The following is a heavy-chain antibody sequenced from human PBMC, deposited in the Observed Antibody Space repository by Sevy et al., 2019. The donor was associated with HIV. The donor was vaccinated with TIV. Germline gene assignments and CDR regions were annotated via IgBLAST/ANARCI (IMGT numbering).Heavy chain of an antibody. D-gene: IGHD1-1*01. CDR2: TYYRSKWHN. CDR1: GDSIFSDSVA. V-gene: IGHV6-1*01. Sequence: SQTLSLTCAISGDSIFSDSVAWNWIRQSPSRGLEWLGRTYYRSKWHNEYGMSVRGRVTINPDTSNNQFFLQLSSVTPEDTAVYYCARDDVKPTRTWSNWFDPWGQGTLVTVSS. J-gene: IGHJ5*02. CDR3: ARDDVKPTRTWSNWFDP.